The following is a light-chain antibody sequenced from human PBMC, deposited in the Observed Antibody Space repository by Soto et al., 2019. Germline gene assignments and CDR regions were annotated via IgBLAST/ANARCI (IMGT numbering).Light chain of an antibody. Sequence: QSVLTQPASVSGSPGQSITISCTGTSSDFGSYDVVSWYQQHPGKVPQLIIYERDKRPSGLSNRFSGSKSGNTASLTISGLQAEDEADYYCCSFTSRRTHVFGTGTKVTVL. CDR3: CSFTSRRTHV. J-gene: IGLJ1*01. CDR1: SSDFGSYDV. CDR2: ERD. V-gene: IGLV2-23*01.